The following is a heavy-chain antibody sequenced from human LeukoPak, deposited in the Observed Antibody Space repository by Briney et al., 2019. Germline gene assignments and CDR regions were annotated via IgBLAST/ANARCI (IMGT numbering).Heavy chain of an antibody. CDR3: ARDDYGGNWDH. Sequence: ASVKVSCKASGGTFSSYAISWVRQAPGQGLEWMGRIIPILGIANYAQKFQGRVTITAGKSTSTAYMELSSLRSEDTAVYYCARDDYGGNWDHWGQGTLVTVSS. V-gene: IGHV1-69*04. CDR2: IIPILGIA. J-gene: IGHJ4*02. D-gene: IGHD4-23*01. CDR1: GGTFSSYA.